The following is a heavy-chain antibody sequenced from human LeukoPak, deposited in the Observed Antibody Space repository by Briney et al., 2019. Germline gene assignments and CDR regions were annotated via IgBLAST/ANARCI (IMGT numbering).Heavy chain of an antibody. J-gene: IGHJ6*03. CDR2: ISRSSSYI. CDR1: GFTFSSYS. V-gene: IGHV3-21*01. D-gene: IGHD6-19*01. Sequence: GGSLRLSCAASGFTFSSYSINWVRQAPGKGLEWVSSISRSSSYIYYADSVKGRFTISRDNAKNSLYLQMNSLRAEDTAVYYCARDVRAVAESYYYYYMDVWGKGTTVTVSS. CDR3: ARDVRAVAESYYYYYMDV.